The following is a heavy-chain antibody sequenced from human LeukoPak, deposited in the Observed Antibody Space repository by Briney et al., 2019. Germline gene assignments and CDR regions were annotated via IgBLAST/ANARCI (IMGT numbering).Heavy chain of an antibody. D-gene: IGHD1-26*01. V-gene: IGHV3-23*01. CDR3: AKTQWELLSYLDY. J-gene: IGHJ4*02. Sequence: GGSLRLSCAASGFPFDIYNMNWVRQAPGKGLEWVSAISGSGGSTYYADSVKGRFTISRDNSKNTLYLQMNSLRAEDTAVYYCAKTQWELLSYLDYWGQGTLVTVSS. CDR2: ISGSGGST. CDR1: GFPFDIYN.